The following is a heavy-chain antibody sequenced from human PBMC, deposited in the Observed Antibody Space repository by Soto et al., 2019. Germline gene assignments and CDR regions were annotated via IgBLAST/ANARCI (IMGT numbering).Heavy chain of an antibody. J-gene: IGHJ6*02. V-gene: IGHV4-59*01. Sequence: PSETLSLTCTVSGGSISSYYWSWIRQPPGKGLEWIGYIYYSGSTNYNPSLKSRVTISVDASKNQFSLKLSSVTAADTAVYYCARDLAGYDFWSGYSNYYGMDVWGQGTTVTVSS. CDR2: IYYSGST. CDR3: ARDLAGYDFWSGYSNYYGMDV. CDR1: GGSISSYY. D-gene: IGHD3-3*01.